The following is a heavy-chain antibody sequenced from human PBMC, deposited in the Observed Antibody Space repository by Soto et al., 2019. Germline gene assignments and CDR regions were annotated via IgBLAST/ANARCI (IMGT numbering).Heavy chain of an antibody. V-gene: IGHV3-30-3*01. CDR1: GFTFSRYG. CDR2: ISHDGSNK. J-gene: IGHJ6*02. Sequence: VGSLRLSCAASGFTFSRYGMHWVRQAPGKGLEWVAVISHDGSNKHYADSVKGRFTISRDNSKNMLYLQMNSPRPEDTAVYYCARASGSGYNYYAMDVWGQGTAVTVSS. CDR3: ARASGSGYNYYAMDV. D-gene: IGHD3-3*01.